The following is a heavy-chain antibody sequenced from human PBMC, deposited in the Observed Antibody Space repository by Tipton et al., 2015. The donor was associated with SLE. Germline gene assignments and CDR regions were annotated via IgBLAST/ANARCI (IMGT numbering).Heavy chain of an antibody. Sequence: TLSLTCTVSGGSISSSSYYWGWIRQPPGKGLEWIGSIYYSGSTYYNPSLKSRVTISVDTSKNQFSLKLSSVTAADTAVYYCARGRGPARSGEGHDAFDIWGQGTMVTVSS. CDR3: ARGRGPARSGEGHDAFDI. V-gene: IGHV4-39*07. D-gene: IGHD3-10*01. CDR1: GGSISSSSYY. CDR2: IYYSGST. J-gene: IGHJ3*02.